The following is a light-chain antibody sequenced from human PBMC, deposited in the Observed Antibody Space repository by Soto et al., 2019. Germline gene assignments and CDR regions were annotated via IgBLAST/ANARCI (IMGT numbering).Light chain of an antibody. V-gene: IGKV1-39*01. CDR1: QSISNY. Sequence: DLQMTQSPSSLSASVGDRVTITCRASQSISNYLNWYQQKPGKAPNLLIYAASSLQSGVPSRFSGSGSGTDFTLTISSLQPGDFATYYCQQSYSIPLTFGGGTKVEIK. CDR2: AAS. CDR3: QQSYSIPLT. J-gene: IGKJ4*01.